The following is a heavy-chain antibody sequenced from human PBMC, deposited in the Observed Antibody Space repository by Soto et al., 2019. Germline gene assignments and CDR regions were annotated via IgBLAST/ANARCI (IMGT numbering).Heavy chain of an antibody. CDR3: ARDCCAGATAFDI. CDR2: ISAYNGNT. J-gene: IGHJ3*02. Sequence: GASVKVSCRASGYTFISSEIVWVRQAPGQGLEWMGWISAYNGNTNYAQKVQGRVTMTTDTSTSTVYLELRSLRSDDTAVYYCARDCCAGATAFDIWGQGTMVTVSS. CDR1: GYTFISSE. V-gene: IGHV1-18*01. D-gene: IGHD1-26*01.